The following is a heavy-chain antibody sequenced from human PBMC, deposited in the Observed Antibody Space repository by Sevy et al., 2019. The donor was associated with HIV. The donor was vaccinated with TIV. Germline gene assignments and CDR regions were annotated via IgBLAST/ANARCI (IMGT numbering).Heavy chain of an antibody. CDR3: AKALNPALESMLQVNLPTLKCFDV. CDR1: GFTFNTHA. D-gene: IGHD2-8*01. J-gene: IGHJ3*01. Sequence: GGSLRLSCAASGFTFNTHAMTWVRQAPGKGLEWVSTITGPAYGTHYAASVKGRFTISRDNSRKVLYLQMTSLRADDTAVYYCAKALNPALESMLQVNLPTLKCFDVWGQGTMVTVSS. V-gene: IGHV3-23*01. CDR2: ITGPAYGT.